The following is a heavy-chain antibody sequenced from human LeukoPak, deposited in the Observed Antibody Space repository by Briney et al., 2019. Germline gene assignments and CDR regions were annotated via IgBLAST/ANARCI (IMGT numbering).Heavy chain of an antibody. CDR1: GDSINDYY. CDR3: ARDRKIQKYVDY. J-gene: IGHJ4*02. V-gene: IGHV4-59*12. CDR2: IHHTGAS. Sequence: SETLSLTCSVSGDSINDYYWTWLRQPPGKGLEWIASIHHTGASTHNPSLESRVTISVDTSKNQFSLKLSSVTAADTAVYYCARDRKIQKYVDYWGQGTLVTVSS. D-gene: IGHD5-18*01.